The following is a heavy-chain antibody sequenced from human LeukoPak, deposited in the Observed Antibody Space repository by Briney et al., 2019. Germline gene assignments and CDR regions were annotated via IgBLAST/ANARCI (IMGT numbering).Heavy chain of an antibody. CDR2: INPNSGGT. J-gene: IGHJ6*03. CDR1: GYTFTGYY. Sequence: ASVKVSCKASGYTFTGYYMHWVRQAPGQGLEWMGWINPNSGGTNYAQKFQGRVTMTRDTSISTAYMELSRLRSDDTAVYYCARVAYCSGGSCYSEYYMDVWGKGTTVTVSS. V-gene: IGHV1-2*02. CDR3: ARVAYCSGGSCYSEYYMDV. D-gene: IGHD2-15*01.